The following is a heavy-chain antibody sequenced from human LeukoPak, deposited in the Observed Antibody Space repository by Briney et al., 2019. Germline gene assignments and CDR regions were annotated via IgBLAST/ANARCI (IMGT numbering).Heavy chain of an antibody. Sequence: GGSLRLSCAASGFAFSSFWMHWVRQAPGKGLVWVSRINPAGSSTSYADSVKGRFTISRDNAKNTLYLQMNSLRAEDTAVYYCATYHISAADTRWFDPWGQGTLVTVSS. CDR2: INPAGSST. CDR3: ATYHISAADTRWFDP. V-gene: IGHV3-74*01. J-gene: IGHJ5*02. CDR1: GFAFSSFW. D-gene: IGHD6-13*01.